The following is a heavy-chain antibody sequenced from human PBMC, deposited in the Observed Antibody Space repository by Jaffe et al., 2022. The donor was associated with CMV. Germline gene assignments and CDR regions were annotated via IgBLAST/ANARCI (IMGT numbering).Heavy chain of an antibody. J-gene: IGHJ3*02. CDR1: GFTFDDYA. CDR3: AKFEGDPTPLHAFDI. D-gene: IGHD2-21*02. Sequence: EVQLVESGGGLVQPGRSLRLSCAASGFTFDDYAMHWVRQAPGKGLEWVSGISWNSGSIGYADSVKGRFTISRDNAKNSLYLQMNSLRAEDTALYYCAKFEGDPTPLHAFDIWGQGTMVTVSS. CDR2: ISWNSGSI. V-gene: IGHV3-9*01.